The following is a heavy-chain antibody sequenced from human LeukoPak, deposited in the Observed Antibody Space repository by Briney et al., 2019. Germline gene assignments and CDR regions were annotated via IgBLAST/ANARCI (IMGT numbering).Heavy chain of an antibody. CDR1: EFIFSGYW. CDR2: IKQDGSEK. CDR3: ARDGFVGAADY. D-gene: IGHD6-13*01. V-gene: IGHV3-7*01. Sequence: PGGSLRLSCAASEFIFSGYWMNWVRQAPGKGLEWVANIKQDGSEKQYVDSVRGRFTISRDNAKNSLYLQMNSLRVEDTAVYYRARDGFVGAADYWGQGTLVTVSS. J-gene: IGHJ4*02.